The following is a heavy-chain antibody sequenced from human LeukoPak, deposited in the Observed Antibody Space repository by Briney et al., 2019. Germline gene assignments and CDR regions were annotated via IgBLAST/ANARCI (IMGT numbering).Heavy chain of an antibody. CDR2: ISGSGGST. Sequence: GGSLRLSCAATGFTFSSYAMSWVRQAPGKGLEWVSAISGSGGSTYYADSVKGRFTISRDNSKNTLYLQMNSLRAEDTAVYYCARGSTGYSYGDRDYWGQGTLVTVSS. CDR3: ARGSTGYSYGDRDY. J-gene: IGHJ4*02. D-gene: IGHD5-18*01. CDR1: GFTFSSYA. V-gene: IGHV3-23*01.